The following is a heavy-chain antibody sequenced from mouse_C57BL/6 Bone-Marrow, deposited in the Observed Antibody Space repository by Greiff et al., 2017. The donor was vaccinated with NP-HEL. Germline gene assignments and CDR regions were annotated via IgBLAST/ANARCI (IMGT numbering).Heavy chain of an antibody. V-gene: IGHV1-61*01. CDR2: IYPSDSET. CDR3: ARSGLNYFDY. CDR1: GYTFTSYW. D-gene: IGHD3-1*01. Sequence: QVQLQQPGAELVRPGSSVKLSCKASGYTFTSYWMDWVKQRPGQGLEWIGNIYPSDSETHYNQKFKDKATLTVDKSSSTAYMQLSSLTSEDSAVYYCARSGLNYFDYWGQGTTLTVSS. J-gene: IGHJ2*01.